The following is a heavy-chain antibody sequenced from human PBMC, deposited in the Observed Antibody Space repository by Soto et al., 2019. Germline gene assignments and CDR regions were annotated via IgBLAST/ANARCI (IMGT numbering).Heavy chain of an antibody. V-gene: IGHV4-34*01. CDR2: INHSGST. CDR3: ARSSPRSTVPAAIYFDY. Sequence: SETLSLTCAVYGGSFSGYYWSWIRQPPGKGLEWIGEINHSGSTNYNPSLKSRVTISVDTSKNQFSLNLSSVTDADTAVYYCARSSPRSTVPAAIYFDYWGQGTLVTVSS. D-gene: IGHD2-2*01. J-gene: IGHJ4*02. CDR1: GGSFSGYY.